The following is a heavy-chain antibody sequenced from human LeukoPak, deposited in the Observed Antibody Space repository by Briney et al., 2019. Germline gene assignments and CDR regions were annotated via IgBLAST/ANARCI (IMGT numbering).Heavy chain of an antibody. D-gene: IGHD2-15*01. J-gene: IGHJ4*02. CDR2: FDPEDGET. CDR1: GYTLTELS. Sequence: ASVKVSCKVSGYTLTELSMHWVRPAPGKGLEWVGGFDPEDGETIYAQKFQGRVTMTEDTSTDTAYMELSSLRSEDTAVYYCATEGCSGGSCYFDYWGQGTLVTVSS. CDR3: ATEGCSGGSCYFDY. V-gene: IGHV1-24*01.